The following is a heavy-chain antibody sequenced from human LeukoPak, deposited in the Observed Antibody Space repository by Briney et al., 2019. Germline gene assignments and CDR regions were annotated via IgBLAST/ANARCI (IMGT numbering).Heavy chain of an antibody. J-gene: IGHJ5*02. CDR3: ARDHYYDSSGPNWFDP. V-gene: IGHV1-8*01. CDR1: GYTFTSYD. CDR2: MNPNSGNT. D-gene: IGHD3-22*01. Sequence: GASVKVSCKASGYTFTSYDINWVRQATGQGLEWMGWMNPNSGNTGYAQKFQGRVTMTRNTSISTAYMELSSLRSEDTAVYYCARDHYYDSSGPNWFDPWGQGTLVTVS.